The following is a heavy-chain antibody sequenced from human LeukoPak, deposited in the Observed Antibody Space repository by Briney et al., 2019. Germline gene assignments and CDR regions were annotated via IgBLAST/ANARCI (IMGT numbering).Heavy chain of an antibody. CDR3: ARGAQWLLPLFDY. Sequence: GGSLRLSCAASGFTFSNYAMSWVRQAPGKGLEWVSALTDSGGSTFYADSVKARFTISRDNSKNTLYLQMNSLRAEDTAVYYCARGAQWLLPLFDYWGQGTLVTVSS. V-gene: IGHV3-23*01. CDR2: LTDSGGST. D-gene: IGHD6-19*01. CDR1: GFTFSNYA. J-gene: IGHJ4*02.